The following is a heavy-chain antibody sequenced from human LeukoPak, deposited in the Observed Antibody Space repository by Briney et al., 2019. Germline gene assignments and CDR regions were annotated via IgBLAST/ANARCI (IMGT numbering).Heavy chain of an antibody. CDR1: GYTFTGYY. CDR3: AREEYYYGSGSYFH. Sequence: GASVKVSCKASGYTFTGYYMHWERQAPGQGLEWMGWINPNSGATNYAQKFQGRVTMTRDTSITTAYMELSRLRSDDTAVYYCAREEYYYGSGSYFHWGQGTLVTVSS. J-gene: IGHJ4*02. V-gene: IGHV1-2*02. CDR2: INPNSGAT. D-gene: IGHD3-10*01.